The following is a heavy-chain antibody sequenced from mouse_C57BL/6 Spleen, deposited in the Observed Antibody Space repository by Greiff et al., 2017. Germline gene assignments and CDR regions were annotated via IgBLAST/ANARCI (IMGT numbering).Heavy chain of an antibody. Sequence: QVQLQQSGAELMKPGASVKLSCKATGYTFTGYWIEWVKQRPGHGLEWIGEILPGSGSTNSNEKFKGKATFTADTSSNTAYMQLSSLTTEDSAIYYCARARLYAMDYWGQGTSGTVSS. CDR3: ARARLYAMDY. CDR2: ILPGSGST. V-gene: IGHV1-9*01. CDR1: GYTFTGYW. J-gene: IGHJ4*01.